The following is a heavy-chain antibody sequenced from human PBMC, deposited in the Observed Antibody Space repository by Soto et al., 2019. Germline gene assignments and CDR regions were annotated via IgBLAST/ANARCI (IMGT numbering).Heavy chain of an antibody. CDR3: AKGVRTLIVVVISDAFDI. J-gene: IGHJ3*02. CDR1: GFTFRGYA. V-gene: IGHV3-23*01. D-gene: IGHD3-22*01. Sequence: PLLESGGGLVQPGGSLRLSCEASGFTFRGYAMSWVRQAPGKGLEWVSTISGSGGSTFYADSVKGRFTISRDNSRDTLYLQMNSLRAEDTAVYYCAKGVRTLIVVVISDAFDIWGQGTMVTVSS. CDR2: ISGSGGST.